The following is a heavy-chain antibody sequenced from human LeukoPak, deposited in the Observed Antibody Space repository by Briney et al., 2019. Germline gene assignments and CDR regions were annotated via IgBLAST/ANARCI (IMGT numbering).Heavy chain of an antibody. V-gene: IGHV4-4*07. CDR3: ARDPFSSSSNSFDY. D-gene: IGHD6-6*01. CDR2: IYTSGST. Sequence: PSETLSLTCTVSGGSISSYYWSWIRQPAGKGLEWIGRIYTSGSTNYNPSLKSRVTMSVDTSKNQSSLKLSSVTAADTAVYYCARDPFSSSSNSFDYWGQGTLVTVSS. CDR1: GGSISSYY. J-gene: IGHJ4*02.